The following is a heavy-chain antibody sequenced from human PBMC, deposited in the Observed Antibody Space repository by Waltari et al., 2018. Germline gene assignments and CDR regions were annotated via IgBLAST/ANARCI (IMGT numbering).Heavy chain of an antibody. V-gene: IGHV1-24*01. J-gene: IGHJ4*02. CDR3: ATGPGATPLFSY. Sequence: QDHLVQSGPEVKRPGASVKVSCKRSGYPLTEFSIHWVRQAPGRGLGWGGGVNPGEGKTIYANRLQGRVTMTEDTSTDTAYLELRGLKSDDTAVFYRATGPGATPLFSYWGQGTLVTVSS. CDR2: VNPGEGKT. D-gene: IGHD1-26*01. CDR1: GYPLTEFS.